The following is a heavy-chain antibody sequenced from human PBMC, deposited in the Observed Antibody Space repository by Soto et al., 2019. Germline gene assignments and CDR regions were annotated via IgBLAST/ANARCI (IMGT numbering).Heavy chain of an antibody. CDR2: ISGSGGST. V-gene: IGHV3-23*01. Sequence: GGSLRLSCAASGFTFSSYAMSWVRQAPGKGLEWVSAISGSGGSTYYADSVKGGFTISRDNSKNTLYLQMNSLRAEDTAVYYCAKHLQIMVDIHYGSGSYYDYWGQGTLVTVSS. CDR3: AKHLQIMVDIHYGSGSYYDY. D-gene: IGHD3-10*01. J-gene: IGHJ4*02. CDR1: GFTFSSYA.